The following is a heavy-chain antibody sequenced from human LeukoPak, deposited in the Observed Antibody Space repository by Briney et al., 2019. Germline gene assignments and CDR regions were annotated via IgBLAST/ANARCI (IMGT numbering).Heavy chain of an antibody. CDR2: IYSSGST. D-gene: IGHD6-19*01. J-gene: IGHJ6*02. CDR1: GGSISNYY. CDR3: VRDRHSSGWSGYYGMDV. Sequence: SETLSLTCTVSGGSISNYYWSWIRQPAGKGLEWIGRIYSSGSTNYNPSLKSRVTMSVDTSRNQFSLKLSSVTAADTAVYYCVRDRHSSGWSGYYGMDVWGHGTTVTVSS. V-gene: IGHV4-4*07.